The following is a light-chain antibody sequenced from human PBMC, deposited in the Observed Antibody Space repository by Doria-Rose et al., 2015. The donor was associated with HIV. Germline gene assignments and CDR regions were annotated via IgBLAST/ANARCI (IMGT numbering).Light chain of an antibody. CDR1: SSNTGNNY. J-gene: IGLJ2*01. CDR2: DNN. CDR3: GTWDSSLSALV. V-gene: IGLV1-51*01. Sequence: QSVVTQPPSVSAAPGHKVTISCSGSSSNTGNNYVSWYQQLPGTAPKLLIYDNNKRPSGIPDRFSGSKSGTSATLGITGLQTGDEADYYCGTWDSSLSALVFGGGTKLTVL.